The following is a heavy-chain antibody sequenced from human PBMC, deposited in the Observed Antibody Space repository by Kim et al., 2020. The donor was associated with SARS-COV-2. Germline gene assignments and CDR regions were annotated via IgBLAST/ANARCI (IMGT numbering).Heavy chain of an antibody. Sequence: PSLKSRVTISVDTSTNQFSLKLSSVTAADTAVYYCAREPRPQQLVPTDDYWGQGTLVTVSS. V-gene: IGHV4-34*01. J-gene: IGHJ4*02. D-gene: IGHD6-13*01. CDR3: AREPRPQQLVPTDDY.